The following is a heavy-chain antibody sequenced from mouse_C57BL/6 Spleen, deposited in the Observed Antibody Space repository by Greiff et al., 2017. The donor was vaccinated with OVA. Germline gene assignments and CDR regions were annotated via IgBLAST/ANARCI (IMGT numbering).Heavy chain of an antibody. D-gene: IGHD4-1*01. CDR3: ARNWDYFDY. CDR2: IYPGSGNT. V-gene: IGHV1-76*01. Sequence: VMLVESGAELVRPGASVKLSCKASGYTFTDYYINWVKQRPGQGLEWIARIYPGSGNTYYNEKFKGKATLTAEKSSSTAYMQLSSLTSEDSAVYFCARNWDYFDYWGQGTTLTVSS. CDR1: GYTFTDYY. J-gene: IGHJ2*01.